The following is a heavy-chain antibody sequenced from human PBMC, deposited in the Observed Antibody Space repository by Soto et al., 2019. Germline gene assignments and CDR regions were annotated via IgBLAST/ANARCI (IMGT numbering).Heavy chain of an antibody. Sequence: QVQLVESGGGVVQPGRSLRLSCAASGFTFSSYAMHWVRQAPCKGLEWVAVISYDGSNTYYADSVKCRFTISRDNSKNTLYLHMNRVRDEDTDVYYCARDRLSYTCNDFPYYYDCMDVCGQGTTVTVYS. CDR2: ISYDGSNT. V-gene: IGHV3-30*14. CDR3: ARDRLSYTCNDFPYYYDCMDV. J-gene: IGHJ6*02. CDR1: GFTFSSYA. D-gene: IGHD1-1*01.